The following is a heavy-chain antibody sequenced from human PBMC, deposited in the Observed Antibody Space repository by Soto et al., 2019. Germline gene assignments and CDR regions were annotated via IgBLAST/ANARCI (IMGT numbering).Heavy chain of an antibody. CDR1: GFIFSSYW. D-gene: IGHD4-17*01. Sequence: GESLKISCAASGFIFSSYWMSWVRQAPGKGLEWVANIKQDGSEKYYVDSVKGRFTISRDNAKNSLYLQMNSLRAEDTAVYYWARVGDGDYDYFDYWGQGTLVTVSS. CDR2: IKQDGSEK. J-gene: IGHJ4*02. CDR3: ARVGDGDYDYFDY. V-gene: IGHV3-7*01.